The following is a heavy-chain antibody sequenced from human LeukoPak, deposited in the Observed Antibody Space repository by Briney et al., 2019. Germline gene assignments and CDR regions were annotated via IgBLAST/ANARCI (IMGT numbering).Heavy chain of an antibody. Sequence: ASVKVSRKASGYTFTGYYMHWVRQAPGQGLEWMGWINPNSGGTNYAQKFQGRVTMTRDTSISTAYMELSRLRSDDTAVYYCARDRGVVVVAASDAFDIWGQGTMVTVSS. CDR1: GYTFTGYY. CDR2: INPNSGGT. J-gene: IGHJ3*02. V-gene: IGHV1-2*02. D-gene: IGHD2-15*01. CDR3: ARDRGVVVVAASDAFDI.